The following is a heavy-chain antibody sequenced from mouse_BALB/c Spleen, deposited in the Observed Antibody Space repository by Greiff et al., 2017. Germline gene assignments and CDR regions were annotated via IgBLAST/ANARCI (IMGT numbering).Heavy chain of an antibody. CDR1: GFTFSSYA. CDR2: ISSGGSYT. J-gene: IGHJ1*01. CDR3: AGRITWYFDV. D-gene: IGHD2-4*01. V-gene: IGHV5-9-3*01. Sequence: EVQLVESGGGLVKPGGSLKLSCAASGFTFSSYAMSWVRQTPEKRLEWVATISSGGSYTYYPDSVKGRFTISRDNAKNTLYLQMSSLRSEDTAMYYCAGRITWYFDVWGAGTTVTVSS.